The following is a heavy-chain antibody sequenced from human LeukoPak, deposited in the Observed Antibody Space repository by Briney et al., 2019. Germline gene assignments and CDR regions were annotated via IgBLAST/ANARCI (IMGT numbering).Heavy chain of an antibody. V-gene: IGHV1-69*13. Sequence: ASVKVSCKASGGTFSSYAISWVRQAPGQGLEWMGGTIPIFGTANYAQKFQGRVTITADESTSTAYMELSSLRSEDTAVYYCATTIAAAPEPNYYGMDVWGQGTTVTVSS. CDR2: TIPIFGTA. CDR3: ATTIAAAPEPNYYGMDV. J-gene: IGHJ6*02. D-gene: IGHD6-13*01. CDR1: GGTFSSYA.